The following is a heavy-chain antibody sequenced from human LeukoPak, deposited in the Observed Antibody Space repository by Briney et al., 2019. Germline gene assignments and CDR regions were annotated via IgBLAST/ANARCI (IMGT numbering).Heavy chain of an antibody. J-gene: IGHJ4*02. D-gene: IGHD3-3*01. Sequence: GGSLRLSCAASGFTFSNAWMSWVRQAPGKGLEWVGRIKSKTDGGTTDYAAPVKGRFTISRDDSKNTLYLQMSSLKTEDTAVYYCTTADYDSYTKFDYWGQGTLVTVSS. CDR2: IKSKTDGGTT. CDR3: TTADYDSYTKFDY. V-gene: IGHV3-15*01. CDR1: GFTFSNAW.